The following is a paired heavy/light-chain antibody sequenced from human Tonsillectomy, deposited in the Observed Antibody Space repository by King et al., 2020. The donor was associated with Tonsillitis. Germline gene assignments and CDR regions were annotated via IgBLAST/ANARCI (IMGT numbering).Heavy chain of an antibody. CDR2: VYNSGST. V-gene: IGHV4-39*02. CDR3: TEGILGLNGGFEI. D-gene: IGHD2-8*01. J-gene: IGHJ3*02. CDR1: GGSISSSRYY. Sequence: QLRLQESGPGLVKPSETLSLTCTVSGGSISSSRYYWGWIRQPSGKGLEWIGTVYNSGSTYYNPSLQSRLTISVDTSKKHFSLKMSSMTAADTAVYYCTEGILGLNGGFEIWGQGTVVTVSS.
Light chain of an antibody. Sequence: QSVLTQPPSASGTPGQRVTISCSGSSSNIGSNTVKWYQQLPGTAPKLLIYSNNQRPSGVPDRFSGSKSGTSASLAISGLQSEDEADYYCAAWDDSLKGVFGGGTKLTVL. CDR1: SSNIGSNT. CDR3: AAWDDSLKGV. CDR2: SNN. J-gene: IGLJ3*02. V-gene: IGLV1-44*01.